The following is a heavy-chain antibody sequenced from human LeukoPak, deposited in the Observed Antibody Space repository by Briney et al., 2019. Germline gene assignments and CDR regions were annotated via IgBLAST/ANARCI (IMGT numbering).Heavy chain of an antibody. D-gene: IGHD6-19*01. V-gene: IGHV3-23*01. CDR2: VSGSGGST. Sequence: GGSLRLSWAASGFTFSSYAMSWVRQAPGKGLEWVSAVSGSGGSTYYADSVKGRFTISRDNSKNTLYLQMNSLRAEDTAVYYCAKDRQWLTQGPFDYWGQGTLVTVSS. J-gene: IGHJ4*02. CDR3: AKDRQWLTQGPFDY. CDR1: GFTFSSYA.